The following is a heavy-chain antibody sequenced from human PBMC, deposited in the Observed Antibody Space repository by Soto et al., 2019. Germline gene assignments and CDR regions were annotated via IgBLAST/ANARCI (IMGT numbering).Heavy chain of an antibody. D-gene: IGHD4-4*01. CDR1: GYTFTSYG. J-gene: IGHJ6*02. V-gene: IGHV1-18*01. CDR3: ARAGVATVTHPLGRGPNYYYYGMDV. Sequence: VSVKVSCKASGYTFTSYGISWVRQAPGQGLEWMGWISAYNGNTNYAQKLQGRVTMTTDTSTSTAYMELRSLRSDDTAVYYCARAGVATVTHPLGRGPNYYYYGMDVWGQGTTVTVSS. CDR2: ISAYNGNT.